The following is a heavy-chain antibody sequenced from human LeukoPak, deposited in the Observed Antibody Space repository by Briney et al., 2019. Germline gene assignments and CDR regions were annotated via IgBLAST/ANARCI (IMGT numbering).Heavy chain of an antibody. V-gene: IGHV3-11*06. J-gene: IGHJ4*02. Sequence: GGALRLSCAASGFTFSDYYMSGGRQAPGKGRGWGSYISSSSSYTNYADSVKGGFTISRDNAKNSLYLQMNSLRAEDTAVYYCARDRYYGSGSPRVVDYWGQGTLVTVSS. CDR1: GFTFSDYY. CDR3: ARDRYYGSGSPRVVDY. D-gene: IGHD3-10*01. CDR2: ISSSSSYT.